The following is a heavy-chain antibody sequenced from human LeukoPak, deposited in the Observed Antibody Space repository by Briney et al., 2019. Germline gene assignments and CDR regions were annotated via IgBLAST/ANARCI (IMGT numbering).Heavy chain of an antibody. CDR2: ISNHGSYI. CDR3: AREYRLEDAFDI. V-gene: IGHV3-21*04. D-gene: IGHD2-2*01. CDR1: GFTFSDYS. Sequence: GGSLRLSCAASGFTFSDYSMSWVRQPPGKGLEWVSSISNHGSYIYYADSVKGRFTISRDNSKNTLYLQMNSLRAEDTAVYYCAREYRLEDAFDIWGQGTMVTVSS. J-gene: IGHJ3*02.